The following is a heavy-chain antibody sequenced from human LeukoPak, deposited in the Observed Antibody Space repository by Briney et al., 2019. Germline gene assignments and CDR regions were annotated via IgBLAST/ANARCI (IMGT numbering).Heavy chain of an antibody. CDR3: ARGPRGDKGDY. J-gene: IGHJ4*02. V-gene: IGHV3-21*01. D-gene: IGHD3-16*01. CDR2: ISSTSFYI. CDR1: GFTFSDYN. Sequence: GGSLRLSCAASGFTFSDYNMNWVRQTPGKGLEWVSSISSTSFYIYYADSVKGRFTISRDNAKNSLYLQMNSLRAEDTAVYFCARGPRGDKGDYWGQGTLVTVSS.